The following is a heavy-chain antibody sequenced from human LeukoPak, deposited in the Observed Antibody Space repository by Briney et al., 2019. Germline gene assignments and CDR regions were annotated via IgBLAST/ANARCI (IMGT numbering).Heavy chain of an antibody. CDR2: ISHGGIT. CDR3: GIFMDVVPGSMS. D-gene: IGHD2-2*01. CDR1: DGSLINYY. V-gene: IGHV4-34*01. J-gene: IGHJ4*02. Sequence: PSETLSLTCGVYDGSLINYYCHWIRQAPGKGLEWIGEISHGGITKHNPSLKSRVTMSQDTSKRQFPLKMNSMTAADTGVYYCGIFMDVVPGSMSWGLGTLVTVSS.